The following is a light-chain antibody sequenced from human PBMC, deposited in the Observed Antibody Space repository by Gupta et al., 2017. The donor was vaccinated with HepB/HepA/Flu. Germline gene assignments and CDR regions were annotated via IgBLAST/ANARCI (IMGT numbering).Light chain of an antibody. V-gene: IGLV3-1*01. CDR2: QDS. CDR1: KLGDKY. J-gene: IGLJ2*01. CDR3: QAWDSSTVV. Sequence: SYELTQPPSVSVSPGQTASIPCSGAKLGDKYACWYQQKPGQSPVLVIYQDSMRPSGIPERFSGSNSGNTATLTISGTQAMDEADYYCQAWDSSTVVFGGGTKLTVL.